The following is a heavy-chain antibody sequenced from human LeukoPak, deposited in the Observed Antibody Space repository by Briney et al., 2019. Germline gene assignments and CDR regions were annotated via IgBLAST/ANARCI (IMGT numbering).Heavy chain of an antibody. V-gene: IGHV3-30-3*01. J-gene: IGHJ4*02. CDR3: AKPAVPGAIFSFGY. CDR1: GFTFRNYV. D-gene: IGHD3-9*01. CDR2: TSSDLNVK. Sequence: PGGSLGLSCAASGFTFRNYVIHWVRQAPGKGLEWEAVTSSDLNVKLYADSVKGRFTISRDNSTKALFLQINSLRAEDTAVYYCAKPAVPGAIFSFGYWGQGTPVTVSS.